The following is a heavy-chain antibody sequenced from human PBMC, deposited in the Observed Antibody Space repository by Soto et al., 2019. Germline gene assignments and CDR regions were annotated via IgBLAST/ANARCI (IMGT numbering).Heavy chain of an antibody. V-gene: IGHV4-39*01. CDR2: IYYSGST. CDR1: GGSISSSSYY. D-gene: IGHD3-9*01. J-gene: IGHJ6*02. Sequence: LETLSLTCTVSGGSISSSSYYWGWIRQPPGKGLEWIGSIYYSGSTYYNPSLKSRVTISVDTSKNQFSLKLSSVTAADTAVYYCASDLVLRYFDWLNYGMDVWGQGTTVTVSS. CDR3: ASDLVLRYFDWLNYGMDV.